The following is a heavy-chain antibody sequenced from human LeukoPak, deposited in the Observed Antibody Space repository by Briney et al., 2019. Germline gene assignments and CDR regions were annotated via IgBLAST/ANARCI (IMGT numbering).Heavy chain of an antibody. Sequence: PSETPSLTCTVSGGSISSSSYYWGWIRQPPGKGLEWIGSIYYSGSTYYNPSLKSRVTISVDTSKNQFSLKLSSVTAADTAVYYCARVVVIPYYFDYWGQGTLVTVSS. CDR1: GGSISSSSYY. V-gene: IGHV4-39*07. D-gene: IGHD3-22*01. CDR2: IYYSGST. CDR3: ARVVVIPYYFDY. J-gene: IGHJ4*02.